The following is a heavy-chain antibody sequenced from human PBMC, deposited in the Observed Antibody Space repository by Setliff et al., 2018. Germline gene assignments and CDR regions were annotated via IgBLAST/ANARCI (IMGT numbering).Heavy chain of an antibody. CDR3: ARATRDSGGWYYEYNWFDP. D-gene: IGHD6-19*01. J-gene: IGHJ5*02. Sequence: ASVKVSCKTSGYSFTKYFLHWVRQAPGQGLEWMGRVFTATDDTQFRTEFQGRVSVTRDTSMSTAYMELSSLTSADTAVYFCARATRDSGGWYYEYNWFDPWGQGTLVTVSS. CDR1: GYSFTKYF. V-gene: IGHV1-2*06. CDR2: VFTATDDT.